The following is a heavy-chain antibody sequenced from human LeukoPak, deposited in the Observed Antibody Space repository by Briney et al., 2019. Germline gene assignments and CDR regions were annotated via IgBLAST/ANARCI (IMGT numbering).Heavy chain of an antibody. V-gene: IGHV5-51*01. CDR1: GYSFTSFW. Sequence: GGSPKISCKGPGYSFTSFWIAWVRPMPGKGLEWMGIIYPGDSDTRYSPSFQGQVTISADKSINTVYLQWSSLKASDTAMYYCARLAYCGGDCYRTTRGYFQHWGQGTLVTVSS. J-gene: IGHJ1*01. CDR2: IYPGDSDT. CDR3: ARLAYCGGDCYRTTRGYFQH. D-gene: IGHD2-21*02.